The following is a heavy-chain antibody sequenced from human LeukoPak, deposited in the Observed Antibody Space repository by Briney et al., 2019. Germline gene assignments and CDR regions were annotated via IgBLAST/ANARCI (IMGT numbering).Heavy chain of an antibody. CDR3: ACTTPMGISY. V-gene: IGHV4-59*01. D-gene: IGHD7-27*01. CDR1: VDSISSYY. CDR2: IYYSGST. J-gene: IGHJ4*02. Sequence: PSETLSLTCTVSVDSISSYYWSWIRQPPGKGLEWIGYIYYSGSTNYNPSLKSRVTISIDTSKNQFSLKLSSVTAADTAVYYCACTTPMGISYWGQGTLVTVSS.